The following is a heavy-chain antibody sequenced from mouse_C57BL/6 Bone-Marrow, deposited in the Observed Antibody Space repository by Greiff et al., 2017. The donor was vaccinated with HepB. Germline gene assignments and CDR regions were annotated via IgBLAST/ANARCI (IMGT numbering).Heavy chain of an antibody. D-gene: IGHD2-2*01. Sequence: EVKLVESGGGLVKPGGSLKLSCAASGFTFSSYTMSWVRQTPEKRLEWVATISGGGGNTYYPDSVKGRFTISRDNAKNTLYLQMSSLRSEDTALYYGARHDTFYYGYSFDYWGQGTTLTVSS. CDR1: GFTFSSYT. V-gene: IGHV5-9*01. CDR2: ISGGGGNT. CDR3: ARHDTFYYGYSFDY. J-gene: IGHJ2*01.